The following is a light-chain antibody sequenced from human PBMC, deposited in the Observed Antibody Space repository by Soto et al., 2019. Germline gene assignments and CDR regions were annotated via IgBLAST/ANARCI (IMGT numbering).Light chain of an antibody. CDR2: DVS. V-gene: IGKV3-11*01. CDR1: ESVSSY. CDR3: HQRSSWPWT. Sequence: EIVLTQSPATLSLSPGERATLSCRASESVSSYLAWYQQKPGQAPRLLMYDVSNRATGIPASFSGSGSGTDFTLTITSIEPEDFALYYCHQRSSWPWTFAQGTKLEIK. J-gene: IGKJ1*01.